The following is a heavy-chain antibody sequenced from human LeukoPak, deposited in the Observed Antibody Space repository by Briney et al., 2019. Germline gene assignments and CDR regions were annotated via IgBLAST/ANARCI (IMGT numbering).Heavy chain of an antibody. CDR2: ISGDSTTI. CDR3: ARDLYSGSRRFNWFDP. D-gene: IGHD1-26*01. Sequence: PGGSLRLSCTSSGFSFSTYSMNWVRQAPGKGLEWVSYISGDSTTIYYADSVKGRFTVSRDNAKDSLYLQMNSLRAEDTAVYYCARDLYSGSRRFNWFDPGAREPWSPSPQ. V-gene: IGHV3-48*01. CDR1: GFSFSTYS. J-gene: IGHJ5*02.